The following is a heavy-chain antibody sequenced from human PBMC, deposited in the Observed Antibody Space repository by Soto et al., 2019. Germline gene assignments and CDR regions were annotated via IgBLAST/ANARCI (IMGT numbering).Heavy chain of an antibody. CDR2: ISTSGDST. D-gene: IGHD2-2*01. J-gene: IGHJ4*02. V-gene: IGHV3-23*01. CDR3: AINSRYCSSTGCYAD. Sequence: EVQLLESGAGLVQPGGSLRLSCAASGFTFSSYAMSWVRQAPGKGLEWVSGISTSGDSTYYADSVKGRFTISRDNSKDTLYLQMNSLRAGDTAVYYCAINSRYCSSTGCYADWRQGTLVTVSS. CDR1: GFTFSSYA.